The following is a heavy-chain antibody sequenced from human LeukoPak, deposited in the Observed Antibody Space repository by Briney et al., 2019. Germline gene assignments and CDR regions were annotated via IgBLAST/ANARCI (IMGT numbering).Heavy chain of an antibody. CDR1: GFTFSSYG. V-gene: IGHV3-30*18. CDR3: AKDHFRYGSGSYTDGMDV. Sequence: PGVSLRLSCAASGFTFSSYGMHWVRQAPGKGLEWVAVISYDGSNKYYADSVKGRFTISRDNSKNTLYLQMNSLRAEDTAVYYCAKDHFRYGSGSYTDGMDVWGQGTTVTVSS. J-gene: IGHJ6*02. D-gene: IGHD3-10*01. CDR2: ISYDGSNK.